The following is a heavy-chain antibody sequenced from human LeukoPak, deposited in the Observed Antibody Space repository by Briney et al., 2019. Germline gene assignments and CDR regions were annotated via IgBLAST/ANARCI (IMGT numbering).Heavy chain of an antibody. J-gene: IGHJ4*02. D-gene: IGHD1-26*01. CDR2: IKSKTDGGTT. CDR3: TTGIVGAIVADY. V-gene: IGHV3-15*01. Sequence: PGGSLRLSCAASGFTFDDYGMSWVRQAPGKGLEWVGRIKSKTDGGTTDYAAPVKGRFTISRDDSKNTLYLQMNSLKTEDTAVYYCTTGIVGAIVADYWGQGTLVTVSS. CDR1: GFTFDDYG.